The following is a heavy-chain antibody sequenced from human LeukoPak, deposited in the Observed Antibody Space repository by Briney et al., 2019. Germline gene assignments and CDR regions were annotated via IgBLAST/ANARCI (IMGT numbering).Heavy chain of an antibody. D-gene: IGHD5-12*01. CDR3: ARVGYSGYDYRGAFDI. CDR1: GGSISTYY. CDR2: IYYSGST. V-gene: IGHV4-59*01. Sequence: PSETMSLTCTVSGGSISTYYWSWIRQPPGKGLEWIGCIYYSGSTNYNPSLKSRVTISVDTSKNQFSLKLSSMTAADTAVYYCARVGYSGYDYRGAFDIWGQGTMVTVSS. J-gene: IGHJ3*02.